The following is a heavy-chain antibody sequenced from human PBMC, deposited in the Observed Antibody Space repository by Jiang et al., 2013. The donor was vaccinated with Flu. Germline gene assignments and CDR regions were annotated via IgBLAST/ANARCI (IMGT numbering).Heavy chain of an antibody. CDR1: GFTFSSYA. J-gene: IGHJ4*02. V-gene: IGHV3-30*04. CDR3: ARRGGNPDY. CDR2: ISYDGSNK. Sequence: QLLESGGGVVQPGRSLRLSCAASGFTFSSYAMHWVRQAPGKGLEWVAVISYDGSNKYYADSVKGRFTISRDNSKNTLYLQMNSLRAEDTAVYYCARRGGNPDYWGQGTLVTVSS. D-gene: IGHD4-23*01.